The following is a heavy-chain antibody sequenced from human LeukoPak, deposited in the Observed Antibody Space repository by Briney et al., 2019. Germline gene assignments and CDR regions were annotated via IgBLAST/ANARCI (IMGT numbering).Heavy chain of an antibody. J-gene: IGHJ1*01. CDR2: IKSDGGT. CDR3: ARAPSEIGGYYPEYFRH. V-gene: IGHV3-74*01. CDR1: GFTFSRYW. Sequence: GGSLRLSCAASGFTFSRYWMHWVRQAPGKGLVWVSRIKSDGGTNYAASVKGRFTISRDNAKNTVSLQMNSLRAEDTGVYYCARAPSEIGGYYPEYFRHWGQGTRVTVSS. D-gene: IGHD3-22*01.